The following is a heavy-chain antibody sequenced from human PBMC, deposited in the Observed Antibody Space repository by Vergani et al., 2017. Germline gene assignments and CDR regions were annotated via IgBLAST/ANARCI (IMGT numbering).Heavy chain of an antibody. J-gene: IGHJ4*02. CDR3: DRLHRGTQRGVVGATQIDY. V-gene: IGHV3-23*01. Sequence: EVQLLESGGGLVQPGGSLRLSCAASGFTFSSYAMSWVRQAPGKGLEWVSAISGSGGSTYYADSVKGRFTISRDNSKNTLYLQMNSLRAEDTAVYYCDRLHRGTQRGVVGATQIDYWGQGTLVTVSS. CDR1: GFTFSSYA. D-gene: IGHD1-26*01. CDR2: ISGSGGST.